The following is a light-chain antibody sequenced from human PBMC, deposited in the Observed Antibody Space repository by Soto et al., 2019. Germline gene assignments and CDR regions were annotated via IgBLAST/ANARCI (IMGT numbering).Light chain of an antibody. CDR1: SSSIGAGYD. Sequence: QSALTQPPSVSGAPGQRVTISCTGSSSSIGAGYDVHWYQQRPGTAPKLLTFGNSNRPSGVPDRFSGSKSGTSASLTITGLQAEDEGDYYCQSYDSTLSDRYVFGSGTKVTVL. CDR2: GNS. J-gene: IGLJ1*01. CDR3: QSYDSTLSDRYV. V-gene: IGLV1-40*01.